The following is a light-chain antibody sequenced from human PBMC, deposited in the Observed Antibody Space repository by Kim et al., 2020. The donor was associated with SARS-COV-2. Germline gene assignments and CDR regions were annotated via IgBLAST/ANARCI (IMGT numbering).Light chain of an antibody. J-gene: IGLJ1*01. V-gene: IGLV2-18*02. CDR3: SSYTSSGTSV. Sequence: GQSITVPGAGTSSAVGTYNRVSWYQQPPGTAPKRLIYEVSNRPSGVPDRFSGSKSDNTASLTISGLQAEDEADYYCSSYTSSGTSVFGTGTKVTVL. CDR1: SSAVGTYNR. CDR2: EVS.